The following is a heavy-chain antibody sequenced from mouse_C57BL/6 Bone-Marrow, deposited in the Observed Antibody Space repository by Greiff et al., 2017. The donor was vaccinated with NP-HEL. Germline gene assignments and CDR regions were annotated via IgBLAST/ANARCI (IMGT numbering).Heavy chain of an antibody. J-gene: IGHJ1*03. V-gene: IGHV1-77*01. Sequence: QVQLQQSGAELVKPGASVKISCTASGYTFTYYYINWVKQRPGQGLEWIGKIGPGSGSTYYNEKFKGKATLTADKSSSTAYMQLSSLTSEDSAVYFGARHYYSSSYRWYFDVWGTGTTVTVSS. CDR1: GYTFTYYY. CDR3: ARHYYSSSYRWYFDV. D-gene: IGHD1-1*01. CDR2: IGPGSGST.